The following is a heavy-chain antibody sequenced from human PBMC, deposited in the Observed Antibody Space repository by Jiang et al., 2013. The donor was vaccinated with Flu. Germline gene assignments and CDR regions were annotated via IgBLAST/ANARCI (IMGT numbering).Heavy chain of an antibody. CDR3: ARPLNLYGDYYY. J-gene: IGHJ4*02. V-gene: IGHV5-51*01. D-gene: IGHD4-17*01. CDR2: IYPGDSDT. Sequence: KGLEWMGIIYPGDSDTRYSPSFQGQVTISADKSISTAYLQWSSLKASDTAMYYCARPLNLYGDYYYWGQGTLVTVSS.